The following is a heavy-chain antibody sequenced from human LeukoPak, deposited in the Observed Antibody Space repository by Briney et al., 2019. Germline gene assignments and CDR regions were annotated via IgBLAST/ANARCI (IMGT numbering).Heavy chain of an antibody. CDR3: ARDPLSVVRGVIISSAGYFANWFDP. D-gene: IGHD3-10*01. V-gene: IGHV1-2*02. CDR1: GYTFTCYY. CDR2: INPNSGGT. J-gene: IGHJ5*02. Sequence: ASVKVSCKASGYTFTCYYMHWVRQAPGQGLEWMGWINPNSGGTNYAQKFQGRVTMTRDTSISTAYMELSRLRSDDTAVYYCARDPLSVVRGVIISSAGYFANWFDPWGQGTLVTVSS.